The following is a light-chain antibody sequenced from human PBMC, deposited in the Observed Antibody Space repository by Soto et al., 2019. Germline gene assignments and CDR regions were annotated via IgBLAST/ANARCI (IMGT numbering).Light chain of an antibody. CDR1: QTIRN. Sequence: DIVLTQSPGTLSLSPGERATLSCRASQTIRNLAWYQHKIGQAPRLLIYGASHRATGIPDRFSGSGSGTDFTITITRLEPEDFAVYFCQQYGGSPMTFGQGTRLEIK. V-gene: IGKV3-20*01. J-gene: IGKJ5*01. CDR3: QQYGGSPMT. CDR2: GAS.